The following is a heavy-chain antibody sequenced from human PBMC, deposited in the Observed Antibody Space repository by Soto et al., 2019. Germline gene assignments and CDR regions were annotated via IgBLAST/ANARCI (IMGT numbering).Heavy chain of an antibody. Sequence: QVQLQESGPGLVKPSETLSLTCTVSGDSISTYYWNWIRQPLGKGLEWIGYTYYIGRTSYNPSLKSRVTISLDTSRNQISLNLNSFTAADTAIYYCARDVVGLTHFDYWGQGILVTVSS. CDR3: ARDVVGLTHFDY. D-gene: IGHD2-21*01. V-gene: IGHV4-59*13. CDR1: GDSISTYY. CDR2: TYYIGRT. J-gene: IGHJ4*02.